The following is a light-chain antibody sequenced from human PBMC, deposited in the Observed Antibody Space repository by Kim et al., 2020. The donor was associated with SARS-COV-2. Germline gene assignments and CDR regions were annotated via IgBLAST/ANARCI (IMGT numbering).Light chain of an antibody. Sequence: GVTISCAGTSSNSGAGHDVHWYQQLPGTAPKLLIYGNSNRPSGVPDRFSGSESGTSASLAISGLQAEDEADYYCQSFDISLSGYVFGTGTRVTVL. CDR1: SSNSGAGHD. V-gene: IGLV1-40*01. J-gene: IGLJ1*01. CDR3: QSFDISLSGYV. CDR2: GNS.